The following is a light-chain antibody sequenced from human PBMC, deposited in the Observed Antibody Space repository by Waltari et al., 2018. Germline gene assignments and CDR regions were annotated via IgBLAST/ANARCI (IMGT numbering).Light chain of an antibody. J-gene: IGKJ4*01. CDR1: QPIRTTY. CDR2: GAS. V-gene: IGKV3-20*01. Sequence: EIVLTQSPGTLSLSPGEGATLSCRTSQPIRTTYLAWYQQKPAQAPTLLIYGASSRATGVPDRFTGSGSGTDFSLTISSLEPEDFATYYCQQYDISPLTFGGGTKVEIK. CDR3: QQYDISPLT.